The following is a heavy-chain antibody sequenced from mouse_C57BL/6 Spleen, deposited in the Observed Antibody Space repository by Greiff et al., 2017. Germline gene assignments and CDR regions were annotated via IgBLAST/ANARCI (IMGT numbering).Heavy chain of an antibody. V-gene: IGHV1-64*01. CDR1: GYTFTSYW. D-gene: IGHD1-1*01. CDR2: IHPNSGST. CDR3: ASGDYYGSGFAY. J-gene: IGHJ3*01. Sequence: QVQLQQPGAELVKPGASVKLSCTASGYTFTSYWMHWVNQTPGQGLEWIGMIHPNSGSTNYNEKFKSKATLTVDKSSSTAYMQLSSLTAEDSAVYYCASGDYYGSGFAYWGQGTLVTVSA.